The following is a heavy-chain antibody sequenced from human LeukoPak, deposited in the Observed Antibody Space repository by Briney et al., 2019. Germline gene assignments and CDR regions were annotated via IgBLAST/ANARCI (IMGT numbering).Heavy chain of an antibody. CDR1: GYTFTGYY. CDR2: INPNGGGT. CDR3: VREYMRGDLLTGPDY. Sequence: ASVKVSCKASGYTFTGYYIHWVRQSPGQGLEWMGWINPNGGGTNYAQSFQGRVTMTRDTSISTAYMELSRLRSDDTAVYCCVREYMRGDLLTGPDYWGQGTLVTVSS. D-gene: IGHD3-9*01. J-gene: IGHJ4*02. V-gene: IGHV1-2*02.